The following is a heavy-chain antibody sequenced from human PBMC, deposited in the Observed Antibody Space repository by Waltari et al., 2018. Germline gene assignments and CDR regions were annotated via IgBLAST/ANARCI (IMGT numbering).Heavy chain of an antibody. D-gene: IGHD3-22*01. CDR2: IYHSGST. Sequence: QLQLQESGSGLVKPSQTLSLTCAVSGGSISSGGYSWSWIRQPPGKGLEWIGYIYHSGSTYYNPSLKSRVTIAVDRSKNQFSLKLSSVTAADTAVYYCARVERSYDSSGYSENWFDPWGQGTLVTVSS. CDR1: GGSISSGGYS. J-gene: IGHJ5*02. CDR3: ARVERSYDSSGYSENWFDP. V-gene: IGHV4-30-2*01.